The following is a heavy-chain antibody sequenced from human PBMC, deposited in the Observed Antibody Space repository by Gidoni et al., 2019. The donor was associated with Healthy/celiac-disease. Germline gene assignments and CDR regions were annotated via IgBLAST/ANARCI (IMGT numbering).Heavy chain of an antibody. CDR2: ISGSGGST. V-gene: IGHV3-23*01. J-gene: IGHJ4*02. D-gene: IGHD1-7*01. CDR3: AKVVARTGTTN. Sequence: EVQLLESGGGLVQPWGSLRLSSAASGFTFRSYAMSWVRQAPGKGLEWVSAISGSGGSTYYADSVKGRFTISRDNSKNTLYLQMNSLRAEDTAVYYCAKVVARTGTTNWGQGTLVTVSS. CDR1: GFTFRSYA.